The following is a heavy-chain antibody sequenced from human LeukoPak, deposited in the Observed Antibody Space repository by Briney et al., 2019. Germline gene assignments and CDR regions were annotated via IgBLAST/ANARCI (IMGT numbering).Heavy chain of an antibody. CDR3: AGGGGYNYRYFQH. D-gene: IGHD5-24*01. V-gene: IGHV4-59*01. CDR1: GGSISSYY. Sequence: SETLSLTCTVSGGSISSYYWSRIRQPPGKGLEWIGYIYYSGSTNYNPSLKSRVTISVDTSKNQFSLKLSSVTAADTAVYYCAGGGGYNYRYFQHWGQGTLVTVSS. CDR2: IYYSGST. J-gene: IGHJ1*01.